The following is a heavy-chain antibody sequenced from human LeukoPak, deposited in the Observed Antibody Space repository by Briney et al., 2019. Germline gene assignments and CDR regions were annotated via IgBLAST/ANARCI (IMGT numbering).Heavy chain of an antibody. Sequence: ASVKVSCKASGGTFSSYAISWVRQAPGQGLEWMGGIIPIFGTANYAQKFQGRVTITADESTSTAYMELSSLRSEDTAVYYCARDRLFAGLYYYDSSGPDAFDIWGQGTMVTVSS. V-gene: IGHV1-69*13. CDR2: IIPIFGTA. J-gene: IGHJ3*02. D-gene: IGHD3-22*01. CDR1: GGTFSSYA. CDR3: ARDRLFAGLYYYDSSGPDAFDI.